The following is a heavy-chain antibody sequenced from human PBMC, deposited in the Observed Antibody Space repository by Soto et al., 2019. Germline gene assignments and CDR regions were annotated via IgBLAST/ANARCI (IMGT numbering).Heavy chain of an antibody. CDR2: IYETGES. D-gene: IGHD2-21*01. V-gene: IGHV4-59*01. CDR1: GDSISRYY. J-gene: IGHJ4*02. CDR3: VRGPPGWWLAY. Sequence: QVQLQESGPGLVKPSETLSLTCSVSGDSISRYYWGWIRKPPGKGLEWLGYIYETGESNYSPSLKSRVTMSVDTCTKLFSLKLTSVTAADTAVYYCVRGPPGWWLAYWGQGTLVTVSS.